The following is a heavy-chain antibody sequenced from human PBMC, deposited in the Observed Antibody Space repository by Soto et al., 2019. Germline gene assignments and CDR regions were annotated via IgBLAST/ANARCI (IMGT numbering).Heavy chain of an antibody. V-gene: IGHV3-7*05. J-gene: IGHJ6*02. D-gene: IGHD3-22*01. CDR1: GFTFSSYW. Sequence: GGSLRLSCAASGFTFSSYWMSWVRQAPGKGLEWVANIKQDGSEKYYVDSVKGRFTISRDNAKNSLYLQMNSLRAEDTAVYYCAREEGIVVVITTSYYYYGMDVWGQGTTVTVSS. CDR2: IKQDGSEK. CDR3: AREEGIVVVITTSYYYYGMDV.